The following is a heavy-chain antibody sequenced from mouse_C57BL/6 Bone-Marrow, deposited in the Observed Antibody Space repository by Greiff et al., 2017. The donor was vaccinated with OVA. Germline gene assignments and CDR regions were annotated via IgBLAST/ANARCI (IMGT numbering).Heavy chain of an antibody. J-gene: IGHJ2*01. V-gene: IGHV1-64*01. CDR2: IHPNSGST. Sequence: QVQLQQPGAELVKPGASVKLSCKASGYTFTSYLMHWVKQRPGQGLEWIGMIHPNSGSTNYNEKFKSKATLTVDKSSSTAYMQLSSLTSEDSAVYYCRYDYDSVDYWGQGTTLTVSS. CDR3: RYDYDSVDY. D-gene: IGHD2-4*01. CDR1: GYTFTSYL.